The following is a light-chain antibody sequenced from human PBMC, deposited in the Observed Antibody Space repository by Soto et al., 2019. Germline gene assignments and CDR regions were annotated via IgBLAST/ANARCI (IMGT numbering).Light chain of an antibody. Sequence: LTQYPGRVCLYPRERATLSCRASQSVSSYLAWYQQKPGQAPRLLIYDASNRATGIPARFSGSGSGTDFSLSISSLEPEDFAVYYCQQRSNFGEGARLEI. CDR2: DAS. V-gene: IGKV3-11*01. CDR1: QSVSSY. CDR3: QQRSN. J-gene: IGKJ5*01.